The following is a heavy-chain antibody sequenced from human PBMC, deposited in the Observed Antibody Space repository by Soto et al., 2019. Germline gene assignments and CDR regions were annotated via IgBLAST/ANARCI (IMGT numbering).Heavy chain of an antibody. V-gene: IGHV4-61*01. D-gene: IGHD2-15*01. CDR2: IYYSGST. J-gene: IGHJ4*02. Sequence: PSETLSLTCTVSGGSVSSGSYYWSWIRQPPGKGLEWIGYIYYSGSTNYNPSLKSRVTISVDTSKNQFSLKLSSVTAADTAVYYSARLYPAATVWGQGTPVTVCS. CDR1: GGSVSSGSYY. CDR3: ARLYPAATV.